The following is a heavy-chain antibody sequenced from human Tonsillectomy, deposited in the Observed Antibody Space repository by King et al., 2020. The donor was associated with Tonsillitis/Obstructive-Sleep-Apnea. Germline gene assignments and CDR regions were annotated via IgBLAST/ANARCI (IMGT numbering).Heavy chain of an antibody. V-gene: IGHV1-18*01. CDR1: GYTFTTYD. J-gene: IGHJ1*01. CDR2: SRPNNGDT. D-gene: IGHD3-22*01. CDR3: ARDYYDSSGYYHGYFQH. Sequence: QLQLVQSGAEVKKPGASVKVSCKASGYTFTTYDITWVRQAPGQGLEWMGWSRPNNGDTNYAQKLQGRVTMTSDTSTNTAYMELRSLRSDDTAVYYCARDYYDSSGYYHGYFQHWGQGTLVTVSS.